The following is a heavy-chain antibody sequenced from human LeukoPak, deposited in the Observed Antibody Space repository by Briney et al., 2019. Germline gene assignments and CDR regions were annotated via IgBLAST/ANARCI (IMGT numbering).Heavy chain of an antibody. J-gene: IGHJ5*02. CDR1: GFTFTRFS. V-gene: IGHV3-30*09. CDR2: ISYDGTNE. Sequence: PGRSLRLSCAASGFTFTRFSMHWVRQAPGKGLEWVAVISYDGTNEYSADSVKGRFAISRDNSKNTLYLQMNSLRPDDTAVYYCARDRDTGSCYSDSCVYNWLDPWGQGTLVTVSS. CDR3: ARDRDTGSCYSDSCVYNWLDP. D-gene: IGHD3-22*01.